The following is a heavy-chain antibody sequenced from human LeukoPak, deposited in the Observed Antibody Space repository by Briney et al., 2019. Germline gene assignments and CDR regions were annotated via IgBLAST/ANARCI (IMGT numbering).Heavy chain of an antibody. CDR3: ARGRGYSGYDVSLPFDY. D-gene: IGHD5-12*01. V-gene: IGHV3-66*01. CDR2: LYSGGST. CDR1: GFTFSSYE. Sequence: GGSLRLSCAASGFTFSSYEMNWVRQAPGKGLEWVSVLYSGGSTDYADSVKGRFTMSRDNSKNMLYLQMNSLRVDDTAVYFCARGRGYSGYDVSLPFDYWGQGTLVTVSS. J-gene: IGHJ4*02.